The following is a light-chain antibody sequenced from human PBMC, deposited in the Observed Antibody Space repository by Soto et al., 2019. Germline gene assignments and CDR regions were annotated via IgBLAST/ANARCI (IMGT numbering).Light chain of an antibody. V-gene: IGKV3-15*01. Sequence: EIVLTQSPGTLSVSPGERATLSCRASQSVSSKLAWYQQKPGQAPMLLFYGASTGATGIPARCSGSGSETEFTLSISSLQSDEFAVYYCQQYNNWPGTFGQGTKVDIK. CDR2: GAS. CDR3: QQYNNWPGT. CDR1: QSVSSK. J-gene: IGKJ1*01.